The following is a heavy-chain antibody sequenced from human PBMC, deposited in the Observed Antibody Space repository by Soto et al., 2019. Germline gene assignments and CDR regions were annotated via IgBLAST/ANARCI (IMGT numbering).Heavy chain of an antibody. V-gene: IGHV3-74*01. J-gene: IGHJ5*02. CDR1: GFTFSTYW. CDR3: VTAGGFDH. Sequence: EVQLMESGGGLVQPGGSLRLSCVASGFTFSTYWMHWVRQAPGKGLVWVSRINSDGSTRIYAESVKGRFTISRDNVKNTLYLQLNSLRAEDTAVYYCVTAGGFDHWGQGTLVTVSS. CDR2: INSDGSTR. D-gene: IGHD3-10*01.